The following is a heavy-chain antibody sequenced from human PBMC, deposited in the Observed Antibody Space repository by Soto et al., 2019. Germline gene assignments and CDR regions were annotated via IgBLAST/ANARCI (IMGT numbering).Heavy chain of an antibody. V-gene: IGHV3-21*01. CDR1: GFTFSSYS. D-gene: IGHD6-6*01. Sequence: GGSLRLSCAASGFTFSSYSMNWVRQAPGKGLEWVSSISSSSSYIYYADSVKGRFTISRDNAKNSLYLQMNSLRAGDTAVYYCARDIAARQFDYWGQGTLVTVSS. CDR2: ISSSSSYI. J-gene: IGHJ4*02. CDR3: ARDIAARQFDY.